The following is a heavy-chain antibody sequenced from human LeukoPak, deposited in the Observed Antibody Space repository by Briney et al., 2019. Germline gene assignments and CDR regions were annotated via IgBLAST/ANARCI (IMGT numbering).Heavy chain of an antibody. D-gene: IGHD4-17*01. J-gene: IGHJ3*02. CDR3: ARDSDDYGDYGGDFGAFDI. V-gene: IGHV4-38-2*02. CDR2: IYHSGST. Sequence: PSETLSLTCTVSGGSISSYYWSWIRQPPGKGLEWIGSIYHSGSTYYNPSLKSRVTISVDTSKNQFSLKLSSVTAADTAVYYCARDSDDYGDYGGDFGAFDIWGQGTMVTVSS. CDR1: GGSISSYY.